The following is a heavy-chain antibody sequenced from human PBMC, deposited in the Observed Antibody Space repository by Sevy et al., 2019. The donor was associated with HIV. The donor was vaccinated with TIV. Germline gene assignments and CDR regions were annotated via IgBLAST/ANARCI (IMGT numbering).Heavy chain of an antibody. Sequence: GGSLRLSCAASGFIFSDYDMNWVRQAPGKGLEWISVISSRSSYIKYADSLKGRVTISRDNANNSLFLQLNSLRAEDTAVYYRARAVDYYYIGGLHYWGQGALVTVSS. V-gene: IGHV3-21*05. CDR3: ARAVDYYYIGGLHY. J-gene: IGHJ4*02. D-gene: IGHD3-22*01. CDR1: GFIFSDYD. CDR2: ISSRSSYI.